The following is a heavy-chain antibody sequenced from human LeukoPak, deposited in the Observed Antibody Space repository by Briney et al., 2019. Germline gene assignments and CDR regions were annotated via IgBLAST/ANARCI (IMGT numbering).Heavy chain of an antibody. CDR2: LYPGDSDT. CDR3: ARRQYYGSGSYSYFDY. V-gene: IGHV5-51*01. Sequence: GESLQISCKSSGYSFTSYWIAWVRPMPGKGLEWMGILYPGDSDTRYSPSFQGQVTISADRSITTAYLQWSSLKASDTAMYYCARRQYYGSGSYSYFDYWGQGTLVTVSS. J-gene: IGHJ4*02. D-gene: IGHD3-10*01. CDR1: GYSFTSYW.